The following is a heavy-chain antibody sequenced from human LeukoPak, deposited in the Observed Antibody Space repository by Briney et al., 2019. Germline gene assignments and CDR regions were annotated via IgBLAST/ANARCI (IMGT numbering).Heavy chain of an antibody. J-gene: IGHJ6*04. CDR2: IGTAGDP. V-gene: IGHV3-13*05. D-gene: IGHD2-15*01. Sequence: GGSLRLSCAASGFTFSSYDMHWVRQATGKGLEWVSAIGTAGDPYYPGSVKGRFTISRENAKNSLYLQMNSLRAGDTAVYYCARGGCSGGSCYPRYYYSMDVWGKGTTVTVSS. CDR1: GFTFSSYD. CDR3: ARGGCSGGSCYPRYYYSMDV.